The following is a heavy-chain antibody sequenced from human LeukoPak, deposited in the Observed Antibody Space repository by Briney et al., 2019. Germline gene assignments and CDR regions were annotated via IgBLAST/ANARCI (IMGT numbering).Heavy chain of an antibody. CDR1: GGSISSYY. CDR2: IYSSGTI. V-gene: IGHV4-4*07. J-gene: IGHJ4*02. CDR3: ARLMGR. Sequence: SETLSLTCSVSGGSISSYYWSWIRQPAGKGLEWIGRIYSSGTITYNPSLQSRVTMSVDTSKNEFSLKMSSVTAADTAVYYCARLMGRWGQGTLVTVSS.